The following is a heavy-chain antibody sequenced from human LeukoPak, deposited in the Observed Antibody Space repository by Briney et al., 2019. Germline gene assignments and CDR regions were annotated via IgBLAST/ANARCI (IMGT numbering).Heavy chain of an antibody. J-gene: IGHJ1*01. CDR2: IIPIFGTA. CDR3: ARAYCGGDCYSYFQH. CDR1: GGTFSSYA. V-gene: IGHV1-69*13. D-gene: IGHD2-21*02. Sequence: ASVKVSCKASGGTFSSYAISWVRQAPGQGLEWMGGIIPIFGTANYAQKFEGRVTITADESTSTAYMELSSLRSEDTAVYYCARAYCGGDCYSYFQHWGQGTLVTVSS.